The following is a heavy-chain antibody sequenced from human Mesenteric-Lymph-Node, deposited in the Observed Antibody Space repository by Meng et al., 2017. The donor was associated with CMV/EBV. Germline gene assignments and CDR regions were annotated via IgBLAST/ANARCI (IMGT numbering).Heavy chain of an antibody. D-gene: IGHD5/OR15-5a*01. V-gene: IGHV3-30*04. Sequence: GESLKTSCAASGFTFSTHSMHWVRQAPGKGLEWVAVVSHDGSNTEYADSVKGRFTISRDIFKNTLFLQMNSLRVEDTAVYYCARESSAVVSGAHIDYWGQGTLVTVSS. J-gene: IGHJ4*02. CDR2: VSHDGSNT. CDR3: ARESSAVVSGAHIDY. CDR1: GFTFSTHS.